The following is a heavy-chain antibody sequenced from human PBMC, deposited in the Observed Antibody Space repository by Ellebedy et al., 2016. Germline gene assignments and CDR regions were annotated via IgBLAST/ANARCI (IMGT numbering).Heavy chain of an antibody. J-gene: IGHJ4*02. Sequence: GESLKISCAASESTFSGYTMNWVRQAPGKGLEWVSSISSSGSNIFYADSVKGRFTISRDNAKNSLFLQMNSLRAEDTAVYYCYYGHYSGSWGQGTLVTVSP. CDR2: ISSSGSNI. D-gene: IGHD4-17*01. CDR3: YYGHYSGS. V-gene: IGHV3-21*04. CDR1: ESTFSGYT.